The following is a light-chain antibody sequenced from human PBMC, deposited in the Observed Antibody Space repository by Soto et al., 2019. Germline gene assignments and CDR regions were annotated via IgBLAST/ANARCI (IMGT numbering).Light chain of an antibody. CDR1: SSDVGTYNY. CDR2: EVS. CDR3: SSFTISSTGV. Sequence: QSVLTQPASVSGSPGQSITISCTGTSSDVGTYNYVSWYQQYPGKAPKLMIYEVSNRPSGVSNRFSGSKSGNTASLTISGLQAEDEADYYCSSFTISSTGVFGGGTKLTVL. J-gene: IGLJ3*02. V-gene: IGLV2-14*01.